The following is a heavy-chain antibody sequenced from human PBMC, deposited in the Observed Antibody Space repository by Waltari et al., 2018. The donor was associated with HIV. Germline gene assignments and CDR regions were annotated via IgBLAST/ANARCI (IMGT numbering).Heavy chain of an antibody. J-gene: IGHJ5*02. CDR1: GFTFHSYS. V-gene: IGHV3-21*01. CDR3: ARDSRDNSWSLNFFDP. CDR2: ISSSGTFT. Sequence: EVQLVESGGGPVKPGGSLSLSCRASGFTFHSYSLNWVRQAPGKGLEWISSISSSGTFTHYADSVKGRFTISRDNANKSVYLQMNSLRAEDTAVYYCARDSRDNSWSLNFFDPWGQGTLVTVSS. D-gene: IGHD6-13*01.